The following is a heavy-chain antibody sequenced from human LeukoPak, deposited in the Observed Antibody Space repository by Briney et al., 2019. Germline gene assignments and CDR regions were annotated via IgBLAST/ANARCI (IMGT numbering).Heavy chain of an antibody. Sequence: SETLSLTCTVSGGSISSYYWSWIRQPPGKGLEWIGYIYYSGSTNYNPSLKSRVTISVDTSKNQFSLKLSSVTAADTAVYYCARPGDNTEPGAFDIWGQGTMVTVSS. D-gene: IGHD1-1*01. CDR2: IYYSGST. J-gene: IGHJ3*02. V-gene: IGHV4-59*01. CDR1: GGSISSYY. CDR3: ARPGDNTEPGAFDI.